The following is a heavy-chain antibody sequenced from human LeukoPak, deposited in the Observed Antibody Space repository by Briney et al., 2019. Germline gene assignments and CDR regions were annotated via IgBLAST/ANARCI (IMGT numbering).Heavy chain of an antibody. J-gene: IGHJ4*02. CDR1: GYTFTSYG. CDR2: ISAYNGNT. CDR3: ARDCSSTSCYVHIFDY. Sequence: ASVKVSCKASGYTFTSYGISWVRQAPGQGLEWMGWISAYNGNTNYAQKVQGRVTMTTDTSTSTAYMELRSLRSDDTAVYYCARDCSSTSCYVHIFDYWGQGTLVTVSS. D-gene: IGHD2-2*01. V-gene: IGHV1-18*01.